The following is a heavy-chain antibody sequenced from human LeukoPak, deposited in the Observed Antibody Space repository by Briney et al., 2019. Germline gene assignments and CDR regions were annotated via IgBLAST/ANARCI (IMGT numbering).Heavy chain of an antibody. D-gene: IGHD3-10*02. CDR2: ISSSSSYI. J-gene: IGHJ6*04. CDR1: GFTLSSYS. Sequence: PGGSLRLSCAASGFTLSSYSMNWVRQAPGKGLEGVSSISSSSSYIYYGDSVKGRFTISRDNAKNSLYLQMNSLKAEDTAVYYCAELGITMIGGVWGKGTTVTISS. CDR3: AELGITMIGGV. V-gene: IGHV3-21*01.